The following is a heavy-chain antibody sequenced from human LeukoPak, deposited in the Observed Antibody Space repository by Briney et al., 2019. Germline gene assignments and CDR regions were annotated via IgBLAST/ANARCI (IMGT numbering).Heavy chain of an antibody. CDR1: GGSISSYY. J-gene: IGHJ4*02. Sequence: SETLSLTCTVSGGSISSYYWSWIRQPAGKGLEWIGRIYTSGSTNYNPSLKSRVTMSVDTSKNQFSLKLSSVTAADTAVYYCARVRYYDSSGSRGFFDYWGQGTLVTVSS. V-gene: IGHV4-4*07. CDR2: IYTSGST. CDR3: ARVRYYDSSGSRGFFDY. D-gene: IGHD3-22*01.